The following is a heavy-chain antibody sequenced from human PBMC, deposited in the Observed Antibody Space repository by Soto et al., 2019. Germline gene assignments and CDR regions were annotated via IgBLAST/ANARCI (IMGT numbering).Heavy chain of an antibody. Sequence: QVQLVESGGGVVQPGGSLRLSCEASGFTFSSNGMHGVRQAPGKGLGGVAVIWLDGSNKYYADSVKGRFTISRDNSKNTLYLQMNSLRAEDTAVYYCARDWGGKNYYDSSGYRKAGYFDYWGQGTLVTVSS. CDR1: GFTFSSNG. D-gene: IGHD3-22*01. V-gene: IGHV3-33*01. CDR3: ARDWGGKNYYDSSGYRKAGYFDY. J-gene: IGHJ4*02. CDR2: IWLDGSNK.